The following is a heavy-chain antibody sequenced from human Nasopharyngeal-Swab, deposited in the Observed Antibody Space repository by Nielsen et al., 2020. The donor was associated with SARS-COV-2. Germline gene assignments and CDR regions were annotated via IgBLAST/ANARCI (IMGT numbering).Heavy chain of an antibody. CDR3: VRNEI. Sequence: ETLSLTCGGSGFTFSDYWMSWVRQSPEKGLEWVANIKQVGTLKSYVDSVKGRFIISRDNAKNSLDLQMNSLRVEDTAVYYCVRNEIWGQGTLVTVS. CDR2: IKQVGTLK. J-gene: IGHJ4*02. CDR1: GFTFSDYW. V-gene: IGHV3-7*03.